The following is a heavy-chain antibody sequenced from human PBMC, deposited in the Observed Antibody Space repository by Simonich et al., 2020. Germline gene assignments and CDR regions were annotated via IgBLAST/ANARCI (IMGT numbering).Heavy chain of an antibody. Sequence: QLQLQESGPGLVKPSETLSLTCTVSGGSISSSRYYWGWIRQPPGKGLEWIGSIYYSGGPYYNPSLKSRVTISVDTSKNQFSLKLSSVTAADTAVYYCARQRVLMVYAIDYWGQGTLVTVSS. D-gene: IGHD2-8*01. J-gene: IGHJ4*02. CDR2: IYYSGGP. V-gene: IGHV4-39*01. CDR1: GGSISSSRYY. CDR3: ARQRVLMVYAIDY.